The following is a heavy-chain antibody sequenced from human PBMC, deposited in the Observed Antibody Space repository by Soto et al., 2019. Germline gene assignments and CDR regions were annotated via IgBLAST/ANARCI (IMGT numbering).Heavy chain of an antibody. D-gene: IGHD4-17*01. CDR2: ISTYNGNT. CDR1: GYTSTNYG. V-gene: IGHV1-18*01. Sequence: ASVKVSCKASGYTSTNYGFTWVRQAPGQGLEWLGWISTYNGNTKYAQKVQGRLTMTTDTSTSTANMELTSLRSDDTALYYCARTTVTASYYYMHVWGKGSTVTVSS. J-gene: IGHJ6*03. CDR3: ARTTVTASYYYMHV.